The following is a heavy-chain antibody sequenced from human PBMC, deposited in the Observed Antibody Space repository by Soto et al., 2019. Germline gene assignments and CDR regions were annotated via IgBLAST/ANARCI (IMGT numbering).Heavy chain of an antibody. CDR3: ARDFGHGYYLDY. J-gene: IGHJ4*02. D-gene: IGHD3-3*01. CDR2: ITDSSDTV. Sequence: GGSLRLSCVASGFSFSNYNMNWVRQAPGKGLEWVSYITDSSDTVHYADSVRGRFTISRDNAESSLYLQMNSLRDEGTAVYFCARDFGHGYYLDYWGRGTLVTVSS. V-gene: IGHV3-48*02. CDR1: GFSFSNYN.